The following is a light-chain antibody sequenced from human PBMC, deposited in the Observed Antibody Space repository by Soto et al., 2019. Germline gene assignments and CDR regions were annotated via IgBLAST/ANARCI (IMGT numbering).Light chain of an antibody. Sequence: DVVMTQSPLSLPVTLGQPASISCRSSQSLEYSDGNTYLNWFHQRPGQSPRRLIYKVSNRDSGVPDRFSGSGSGPDFTLRISRVEAEDVGIYYCMQNTHWPPRTFGQRTKVEIK. CDR1: QSLEYSDGNTY. J-gene: IGKJ1*01. CDR3: MQNTHWPPRT. V-gene: IGKV2-30*01. CDR2: KVS.